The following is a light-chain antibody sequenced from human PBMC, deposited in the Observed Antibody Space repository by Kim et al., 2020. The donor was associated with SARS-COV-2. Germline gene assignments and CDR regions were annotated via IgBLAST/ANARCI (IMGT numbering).Light chain of an antibody. CDR2: DAF. CDR1: QSVSSY. J-gene: IGKJ1*01. CDR3: QQRSNWPWT. V-gene: IGKV3-11*01. Sequence: FSPGERVTLSCRARQSVSSYLAWFQQKRGQPPRLLIYDAFNRATGIPAKFSGSGSGTDFTLTISSLEPEDFAVYYCQQRSNWPWTFGQGTKVDIK.